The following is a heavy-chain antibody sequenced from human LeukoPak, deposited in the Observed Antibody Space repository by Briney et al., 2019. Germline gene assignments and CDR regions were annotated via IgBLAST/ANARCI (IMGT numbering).Heavy chain of an antibody. D-gene: IGHD6-13*01. CDR3: ARTIAAAGDYYGMDV. CDR1: GGSISSGGYY. CDR2: IYYSGST. Sequence: SETLSLTCTVSGGSISSGGYYWSWIRQHPGKGLEWIGYIYYSGSTYYNPSLKSRVTISVDTSKNQFSLKLSSVTAADTAVYYCARTIAAAGDYYGMDVWGQGTTVTVSS. J-gene: IGHJ6*02. V-gene: IGHV4-31*03.